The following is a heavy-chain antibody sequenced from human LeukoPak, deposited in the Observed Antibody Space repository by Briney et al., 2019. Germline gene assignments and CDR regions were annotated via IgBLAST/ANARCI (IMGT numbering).Heavy chain of an antibody. J-gene: IGHJ4*02. CDR2: INHSGST. CDR3: ARFPSGGPCDC. V-gene: IGHV4-34*01. D-gene: IGHD2-15*01. Sequence: SETLSLTCAVYGGSFSGYYWSWIRQPPGKGLEWIGEINHSGSTNYNPSLKSRVTISVDTSKNQFSLKLSSVTAADTAVYYCARFPSGGPCDCWGQGTLVTVSS. CDR1: GGSFSGYY.